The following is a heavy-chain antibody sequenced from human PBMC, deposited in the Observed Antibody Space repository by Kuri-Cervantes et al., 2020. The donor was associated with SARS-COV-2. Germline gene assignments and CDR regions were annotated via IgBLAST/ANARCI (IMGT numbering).Heavy chain of an antibody. J-gene: IGHJ4*02. CDR3: ARVPRETAMVVYYFDY. CDR1: GFTFSSYA. V-gene: IGHV3-30-3*01. CDR2: ISYDGSNK. Sequence: GESLKISCAASGFTFSSYAMHWVRQAPGKGLEWVAVISYDGSNKYYADSVKGRFTISRDNSKNTLYLQMNSLRAEDTAVYYCARVPRETAMVVYYFDYWGQGTLVTDSS. D-gene: IGHD5-18*01.